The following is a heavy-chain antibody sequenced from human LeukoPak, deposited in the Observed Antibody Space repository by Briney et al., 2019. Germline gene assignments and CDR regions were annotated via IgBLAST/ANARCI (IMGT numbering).Heavy chain of an antibody. CDR1: GGSLSSYY. Sequence: PSETLSLTCTVSGGSLSSYYWSWIRPPPGKGLEWIGYIYYTGNTNYNPSLKSRVTISVDTSKNQFSLKLSSVTAADTAVYYCARGSAPSYYFDYWGQGTLVTVSS. CDR3: ARGSAPSYYFDY. CDR2: IYYTGNT. J-gene: IGHJ4*02. V-gene: IGHV4-59*08.